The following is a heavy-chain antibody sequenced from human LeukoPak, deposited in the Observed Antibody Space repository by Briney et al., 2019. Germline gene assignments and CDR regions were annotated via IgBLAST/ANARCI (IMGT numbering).Heavy chain of an antibody. Sequence: GGSLRLSCATSRFIFSSYWMTWVRRTPGKGLEWVASINQDGSDKYYVDSVKGRFTISRDNAKKSLYLEMSSLRAEDTAVYYCARAGVGARFEDYWGQGTLVTVSS. V-gene: IGHV3-7*01. CDR3: ARAGVGARFEDY. CDR1: RFIFSSYW. CDR2: INQDGSDK. D-gene: IGHD1-26*01. J-gene: IGHJ4*02.